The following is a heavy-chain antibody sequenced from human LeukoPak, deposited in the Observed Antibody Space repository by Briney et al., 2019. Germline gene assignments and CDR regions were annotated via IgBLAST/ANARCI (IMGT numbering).Heavy chain of an antibody. CDR1: GGSFSGYY. CDR2: INHSGST. J-gene: IGHJ3*02. V-gene: IGHV4-34*01. CDR3: ARDCSGGSCYFAFDI. D-gene: IGHD2-15*01. Sequence: SETLSLTCAVYGGSFSGYYCSWIRQPPGKGLEWIGEINHSGSTNYNPSLKSRVTISVDTSKNQFSLKLSSVTAADTAVYYCARDCSGGSCYFAFDIWGQGTMVTVSS.